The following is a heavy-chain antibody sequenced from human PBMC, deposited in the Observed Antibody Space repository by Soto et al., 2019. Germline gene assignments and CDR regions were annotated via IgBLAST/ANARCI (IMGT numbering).Heavy chain of an antibody. J-gene: IGHJ6*02. V-gene: IGHV4-30-2*01. CDR2: IYHTGNT. Sequence: QLQLQESGSGLVKPSQTLSLTYTVSGGSINSGGYSWIWIRQPPGKGLEWIGYIYHTGNTFYNPSVYSRVTISVDQSKNQFSLSLGSVTAADTAMYYCARVERTLSTPFAYGMDVWGQGTTVTVSS. CDR1: GGSINSGGYS. D-gene: IGHD2-2*01. CDR3: ARVERTLSTPFAYGMDV.